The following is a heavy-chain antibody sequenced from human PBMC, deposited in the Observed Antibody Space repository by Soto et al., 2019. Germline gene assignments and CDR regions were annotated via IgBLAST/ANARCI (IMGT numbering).Heavy chain of an antibody. CDR1: GFTISATA. Sequence: EVQLVESGGGLVQPGGSLKLSCAASGFTISATAMHWIRQASGKGLEWVGRIANNAENYAATYAASVKGRFTLSRDESKNTAYLQMNGLESEDTAIYYCAKYSVTSSTPAALGQGTLVTVSS. D-gene: IGHD4-4*01. CDR3: AKYSVTSSTPAA. CDR2: IANNAENYAA. J-gene: IGHJ5*02. V-gene: IGHV3-73*02.